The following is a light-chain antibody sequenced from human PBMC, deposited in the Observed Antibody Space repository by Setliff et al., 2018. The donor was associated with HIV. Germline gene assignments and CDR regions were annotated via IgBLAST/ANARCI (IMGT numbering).Light chain of an antibody. CDR2: KAS. J-gene: IGKJ4*01. CDR3: QQYNTFTLT. CDR1: QSIITY. Sequence: DIQMTQSPSTLSASVGDRVTISCRASQSIITYLAWYQQKPGKAPKLLIYKASTLESGVPSRFSGSGSGTEFTLTISSLQPDDFATYYCQQYNTFTLTFGGGTKVDIK. V-gene: IGKV1-5*03.